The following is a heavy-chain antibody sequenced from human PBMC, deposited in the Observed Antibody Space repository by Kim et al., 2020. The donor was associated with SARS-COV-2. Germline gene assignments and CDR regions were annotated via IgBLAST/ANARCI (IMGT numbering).Heavy chain of an antibody. CDR1: GYTLTELS. D-gene: IGHD3-22*01. CDR3: ATDTYYYDSSGYAQPYFDL. V-gene: IGHV1-24*01. Sequence: ASVKVSCKVSGYTLTELSMHWVRQAPGKGLEWMGGFDPEDGETIYAQKFQGRVTMTEDTSTDTAYMELSSLRSEDTAVYYCATDTYYYDSSGYAQPYFDLWGRGTLVTVSS. J-gene: IGHJ2*01. CDR2: FDPEDGET.